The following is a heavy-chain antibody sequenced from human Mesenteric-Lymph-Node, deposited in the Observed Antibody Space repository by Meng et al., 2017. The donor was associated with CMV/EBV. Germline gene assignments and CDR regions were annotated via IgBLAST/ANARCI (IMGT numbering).Heavy chain of an antibody. J-gene: IGHJ6*02. CDR2: ISSSGSTI. CDR1: GFTFSSYE. Sequence: GESLKISCAASGFTFSSYEMTWVRQAPGKGLEWVSYISSSGSTIYYADSVKGRFTISRDNAKNSLYLQMNSLRAEDTAVYYCARDRTTVTTESYYYYGMDVWGQGTTVTVSS. V-gene: IGHV3-48*03. D-gene: IGHD4-11*01. CDR3: ARDRTTVTTESYYYYGMDV.